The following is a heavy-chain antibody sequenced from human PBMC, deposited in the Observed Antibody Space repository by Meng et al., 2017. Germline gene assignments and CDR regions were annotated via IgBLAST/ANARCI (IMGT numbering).Heavy chain of an antibody. V-gene: IGHV1-18*01. J-gene: IGHJ4*02. Sequence: VRRVRSGVEVKKPWASVKVPCKASGYTCTSYGISWVRQAPGQGLEWMGWISAYNGNTNYAQKLQGRVTMTTDTSTSTAYMELRSLRSDDTAVYYCARGNYGDYLYYFDYWGQGTLVTVSS. CDR2: ISAYNGNT. CDR1: GYTCTSYG. D-gene: IGHD4-17*01. CDR3: ARGNYGDYLYYFDY.